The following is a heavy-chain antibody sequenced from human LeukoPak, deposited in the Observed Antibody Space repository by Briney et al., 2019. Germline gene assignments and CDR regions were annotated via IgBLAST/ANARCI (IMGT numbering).Heavy chain of an antibody. D-gene: IGHD1-26*01. J-gene: IGHJ4*02. Sequence: PGGSLRLSCAASGFTFSNYMMHWVRQAPGKGLVWVSRIKSDGITITYADSVKGRFTISRDNAKNTLYLQMNSLRAEDTAVYYCLRDLNGSLAQWGKGPLVTVSS. CDR1: GFTFSNYM. CDR2: IKSDGITI. V-gene: IGHV3-74*01. CDR3: LRDLNGSLAQ.